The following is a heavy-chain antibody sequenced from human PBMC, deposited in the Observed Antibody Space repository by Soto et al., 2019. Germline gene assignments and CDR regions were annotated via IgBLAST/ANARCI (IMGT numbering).Heavy chain of an antibody. J-gene: IGHJ2*01. V-gene: IGHV1-18*01. CDR3: ASSGAGVVSGSSWYFDL. Sequence: QVQLVQSGAEVKKPGASVKVSCKASGYTFTSYGISWVRQAPGQGLEWMGWISAYNGNTNYAQKLQGRVTMTTDTTTSTAYMELRSLRSDDPAVYYCASSGAGVVSGSSWYFDLWGRGTLVTVSS. D-gene: IGHD3-3*01. CDR1: GYTFTSYG. CDR2: ISAYNGNT.